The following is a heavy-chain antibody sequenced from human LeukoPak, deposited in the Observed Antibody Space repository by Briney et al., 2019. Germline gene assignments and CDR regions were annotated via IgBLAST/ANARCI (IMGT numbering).Heavy chain of an antibody. CDR2: IYYSGST. V-gene: IGHV4-39*07. D-gene: IGHD3-10*01. J-gene: IGHJ6*02. CDR3: ARDFGAGSYRYGMDV. CDR1: GGSISSSSYY. Sequence: SETLSLTCTVSGGSISSSSYYWGWIRQPPGKGLEWIGSIYYSGSTYYNPSLKSRVTISADTSMNQIFLRLTSVTAADTAVYYCARDFGAGSYRYGMDVWGQGTTVTVSS.